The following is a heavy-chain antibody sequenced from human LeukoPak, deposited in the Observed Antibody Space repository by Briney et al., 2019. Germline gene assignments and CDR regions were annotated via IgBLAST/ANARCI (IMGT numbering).Heavy chain of an antibody. J-gene: IGHJ4*02. V-gene: IGHV4-4*02. CDR2: IHHSGST. CDR3: WHSGYEAGFDY. D-gene: IGHD5-12*01. Sequence: SGTLSLTCAVSGGSISSGNWWSWVRQPPGKGLEWIGEIHHSGSTNYNPSLKSRVTISVDNSSNQFPLKVRSVTAADTAVYYCWHSGYEAGFDYWGQGTLVTVSS. CDR1: GGSISSGNW.